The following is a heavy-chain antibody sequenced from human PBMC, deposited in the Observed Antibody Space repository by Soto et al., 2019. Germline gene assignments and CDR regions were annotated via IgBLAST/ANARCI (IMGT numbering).Heavy chain of an antibody. CDR2: MNPNSGNT. CDR3: ATIVHDYIWGSYRNYAFDI. J-gene: IGHJ3*02. V-gene: IGHV1-8*01. Sequence: QVQLVQSGAEVKKPGASVKVSCKASGYTFTSYDINWVRQATGQGLEWMGWMNPNSGNTGYAQKFQGRVTMTRNTSISTAYMELSSLRSEDTAMYYCATIVHDYIWGSYRNYAFDIWGPGKMVTDSS. D-gene: IGHD3-16*02. CDR1: GYTFTSYD.